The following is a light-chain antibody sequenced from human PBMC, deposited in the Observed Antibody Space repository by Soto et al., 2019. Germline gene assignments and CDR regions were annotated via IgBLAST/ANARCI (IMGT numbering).Light chain of an antibody. V-gene: IGLV1-47*02. CDR1: SSNIGSNY. J-gene: IGLJ2*01. CDR2: SNN. CDR3: AAWDDSLSGVV. Sequence: QSVLTQPPSASGTPGQRVTISCSGSSSNIGSNYVYWYQQLPGTAPKLLIYSNNQRPSGVPDRFSGSKSGTSASLAINGLRSEDEADYYCAAWDDSLSGVVFGGGTKLTVL.